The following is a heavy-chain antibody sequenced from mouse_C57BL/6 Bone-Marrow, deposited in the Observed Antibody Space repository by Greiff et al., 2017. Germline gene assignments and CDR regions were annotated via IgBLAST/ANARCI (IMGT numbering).Heavy chain of an antibody. D-gene: IGHD1-1*01. CDR2: LFPGSGST. J-gene: IGHJ2*01. CDR3: AREEIWVLRRVDY. V-gene: IGHV1-75*01. CDR1: GYTFTDYY. Sequence: SGPELVKPGASVKISCKASGYTFTDYYINWVKQRPGQGLEWIGWLFPGSGSTYYNEKFKGKATLTVDKSSSTAYMLLSSLTSEDSAVYFGAREEIWVLRRVDYWGQGTTLTVSS.